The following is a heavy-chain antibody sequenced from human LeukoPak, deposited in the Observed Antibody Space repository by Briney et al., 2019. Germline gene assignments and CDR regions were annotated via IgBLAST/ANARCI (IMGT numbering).Heavy chain of an antibody. V-gene: IGHV3-30*03. D-gene: IGHD2-2*01. CDR2: ISYDESNK. CDR1: GFTFSSYG. J-gene: IGHJ4*02. CDR3: ARPLGYCSSTSCYEWGY. Sequence: PGGSLRLSCAASGFTFSSYGMHWVRQAPGKGLEWVAVISYDESNKYYADSVKGRFTISRDNSKNTLYLQMNSLRAEDTAVYYCARPLGYCSSTSCYEWGYWGQGTLVTVSS.